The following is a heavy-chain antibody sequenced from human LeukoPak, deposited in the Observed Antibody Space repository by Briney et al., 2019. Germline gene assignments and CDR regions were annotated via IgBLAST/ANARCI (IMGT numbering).Heavy chain of an antibody. CDR3: ARGQVPAARGYNWFDP. V-gene: IGHV4-34*01. CDR2: INACGDT. D-gene: IGHD2-2*01. Sequence: PSETLSLTCAVYGWSFNDYYWNWIRQPPGKGLEWIGEINACGDTNFNPSLKSRVTISVDTSKNEFSLRLTSMIAADTAVYYCARGQVPAARGYNWFDPWGQGTLVTVSS. CDR1: GWSFNDYY. J-gene: IGHJ5*02.